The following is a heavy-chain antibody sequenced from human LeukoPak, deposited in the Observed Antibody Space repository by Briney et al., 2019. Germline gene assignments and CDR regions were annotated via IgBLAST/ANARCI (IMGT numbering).Heavy chain of an antibody. D-gene: IGHD1-26*01. J-gene: IGHJ4*02. V-gene: IGHV3-23*01. CDR2: ISGSGDAT. CDR1: GFTLRNYW. CDR3: AKEDALKWEVVDY. Sequence: PGGSLTHSCAASGFTLRNYWMNWVRQAPGKGLEWVSTISGSGDATYYAKSVKGRFTISRDNSKNTLYLQMNSLRDEDTAIYYCAKEDALKWEVVDYWGQGTLVTVSS.